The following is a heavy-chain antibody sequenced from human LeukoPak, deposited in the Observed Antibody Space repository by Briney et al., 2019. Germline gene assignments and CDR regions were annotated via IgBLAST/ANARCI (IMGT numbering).Heavy chain of an antibody. CDR2: VYYTGST. Sequence: SQTLSLTCAVSGGSVTSGGYYWSWIRQHPGKGLEWIGYVYYTGSTYYNPSLKSRVTISPDTSKNQFSLKVSSVTAEDTAVYYCAKDRGGGDWGQGTLVTVSS. J-gene: IGHJ4*02. D-gene: IGHD3-16*01. CDR3: AKDRGGGD. CDR1: GGSVTSGGYY. V-gene: IGHV4-31*11.